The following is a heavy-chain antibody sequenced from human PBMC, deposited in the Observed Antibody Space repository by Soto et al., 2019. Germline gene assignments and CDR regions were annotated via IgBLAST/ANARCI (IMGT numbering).Heavy chain of an antibody. CDR2: IGVSHSHI. CDR1: GFTFRSYN. D-gene: IGHD3-16*02. J-gene: IGHJ6*02. Sequence: PGGSLRLSCAASGFTFRSYNMNWVRQAPGKGLEWVSSIGVSHSHIHYADSVKGRFTVSRDNAKNSLFLQMNSLRDEDTAVYYCARVAIASGGVIAVTYALDVWGQGTTVTVSS. V-gene: IGHV3-21*01. CDR3: ARVAIASGGVIAVTYALDV.